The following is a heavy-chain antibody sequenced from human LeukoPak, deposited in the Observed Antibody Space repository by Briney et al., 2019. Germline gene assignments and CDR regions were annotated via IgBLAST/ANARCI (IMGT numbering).Heavy chain of an antibody. V-gene: IGHV3-21*01. Sequence: GGSLRLSCAASGPSITTYMMNWVRQAPGKGLEWVSSISDRSGHIYYADSVKGRFTISRDNAKNTLYLQMNSLRAEDTAMYYCARGHIVVLTAPDYWGQGTLVTVSS. CDR3: ARGHIVVLTAPDY. J-gene: IGHJ4*02. D-gene: IGHD2-21*02. CDR2: ISDRSGHI. CDR1: GPSITTYM.